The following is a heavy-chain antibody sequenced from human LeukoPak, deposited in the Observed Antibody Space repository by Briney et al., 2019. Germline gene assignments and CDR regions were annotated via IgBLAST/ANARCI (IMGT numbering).Heavy chain of an antibody. V-gene: IGHV3-30-3*01. D-gene: IGHD5-12*01. Sequence: GGSLRLSCAASGFTFSSYAMHWVRQAPGKGLEWVAVISYDGSNKYYADSAKGRFTISRDNSKNTLYLQMNSLRAEDTAVYYCARATEATLDAFDIWGQGTMVTVSS. CDR1: GFTFSSYA. J-gene: IGHJ3*02. CDR3: ARATEATLDAFDI. CDR2: ISYDGSNK.